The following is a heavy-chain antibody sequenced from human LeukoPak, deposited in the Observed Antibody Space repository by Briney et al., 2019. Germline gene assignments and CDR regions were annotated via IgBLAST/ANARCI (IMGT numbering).Heavy chain of an antibody. CDR3: AKDSLPRRGGSCYQDY. V-gene: IGHV3-23*01. Sequence: GGSLRLSCAASGFTFDDYAMHWVRQAPGKGLEWVSAISGSGGSTYYADSVKGRFTISRDNSKNTLYLQMNSLRAEDTAVYYCAKDSLPRRGGSCYQDYWGQGTLVTVSS. CDR1: GFTFDDYA. D-gene: IGHD2-15*01. CDR2: ISGSGGST. J-gene: IGHJ4*02.